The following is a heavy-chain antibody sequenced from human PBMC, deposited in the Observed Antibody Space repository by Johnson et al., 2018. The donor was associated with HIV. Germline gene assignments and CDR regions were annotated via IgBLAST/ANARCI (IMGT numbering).Heavy chain of an antibody. D-gene: IGHD1-1*01. Sequence: MQLVESGGGVVQPGGSLRLSCAASGFTFSSYGMHWVRQAPGKGLEWVGRIRSKTDGVTADYVAPVKGRFTVSRDDSNNTLYLQMNSLNIEDTAVYYCATDLNWNLGAFDIWGQGTMVTVSS. CDR2: IRSKTDGVTA. J-gene: IGHJ3*02. CDR3: ATDLNWNLGAFDI. CDR1: GFTFSSYG. V-gene: IGHV3-15*01.